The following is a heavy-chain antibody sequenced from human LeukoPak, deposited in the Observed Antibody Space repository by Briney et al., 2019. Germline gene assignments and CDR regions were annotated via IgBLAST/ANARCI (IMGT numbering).Heavy chain of an antibody. Sequence: SETLSLTCTVSGYSISSGYYWGWIRQPPGKGLEWIGSIYHSGSTYYNPSLKSRVTISVDTSKNQFSLKLSSVTAADTVVYYCAKIDIAAAGRALWFDPWGQGTLVTVSS. D-gene: IGHD6-13*01. CDR2: IYHSGST. J-gene: IGHJ5*02. CDR3: AKIDIAAAGRALWFDP. CDR1: GYSISSGYY. V-gene: IGHV4-38-2*02.